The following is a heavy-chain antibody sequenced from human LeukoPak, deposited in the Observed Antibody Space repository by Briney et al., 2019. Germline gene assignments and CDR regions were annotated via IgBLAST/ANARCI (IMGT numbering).Heavy chain of an antibody. CDR1: GVTFNTYA. V-gene: IGHV3-23*01. CDR3: VRDRPDYGAERFDY. Sequence: PGGSLRLSCAASGVTFNTYAMSWVRKAPGKGLEWVSTISGGGGSTYYADSVKGRFTISRENAKNSLYLQMNSLRAEDTAVYYCVRDRPDYGAERFDYWGQGTLLTVSS. J-gene: IGHJ4*02. D-gene: IGHD4-17*01. CDR2: ISGGGGST.